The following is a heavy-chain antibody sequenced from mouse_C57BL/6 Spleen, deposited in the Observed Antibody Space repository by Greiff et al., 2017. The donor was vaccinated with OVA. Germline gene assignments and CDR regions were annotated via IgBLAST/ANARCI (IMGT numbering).Heavy chain of an antibody. CDR2: IYPGDGDT. CDR1: GYAFSSYW. V-gene: IGHV1-80*01. CDR3: ARPGSAGYDYYAMDY. Sequence: VKLMESGAELVKPGASVKISCKASGYAFSSYWMNWVKQRPGKGLEWIGQIYPGDGDTNYNGKFKGKATLTADKSSSTAYMQLSSLTSEDSAVYFCARPGSAGYDYYAMDYWGQGTSVTVSS. D-gene: IGHD3-2*02. J-gene: IGHJ4*01.